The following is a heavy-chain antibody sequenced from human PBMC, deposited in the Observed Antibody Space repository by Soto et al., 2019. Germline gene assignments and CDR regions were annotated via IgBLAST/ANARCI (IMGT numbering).Heavy chain of an antibody. CDR2: ISGSGGST. D-gene: IGHD3-10*01. J-gene: IGHJ4*02. V-gene: IGHV3-23*01. Sequence: EVQLLESGGGLVQPGGSLRLSCAASGFTFSSYAMSWVRQAPGKGLEWVSAISGSGGSTYYADSVKGRFTISRDNSKNTLYLQMNSLRAEDTAVYYCAKGRNVLLWFGESTPVPYFDYWGQGTLVTVSS. CDR1: GFTFSSYA. CDR3: AKGRNVLLWFGESTPVPYFDY.